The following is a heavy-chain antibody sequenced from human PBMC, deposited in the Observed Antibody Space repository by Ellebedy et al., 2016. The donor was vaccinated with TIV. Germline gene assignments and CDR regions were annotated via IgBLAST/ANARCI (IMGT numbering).Heavy chain of an antibody. CDR3: ARQRGSYSYDSSGYPRTEPDAFDI. CDR1: GFTFSSYD. D-gene: IGHD3-22*01. Sequence: GGSLRLSCAASGFTFSSYDMHWVRQAPGKGLEWVAIIRNDGSTKYHAEFVKGRFTISRDNSKNTLSLQMNNLRAEDTAVYYCARQRGSYSYDSSGYPRTEPDAFDIWGQGTMVTVSS. J-gene: IGHJ3*02. CDR2: IRNDGSTK. V-gene: IGHV3-33*01.